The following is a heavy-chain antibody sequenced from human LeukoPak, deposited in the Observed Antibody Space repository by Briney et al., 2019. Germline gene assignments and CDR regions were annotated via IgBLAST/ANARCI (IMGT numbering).Heavy chain of an antibody. CDR1: GYTFTSHG. CDR2: ISAYNGNT. Sequence: ASMKVSCKASGYTFTSHGISWVRQAPGQGLEWMGWISAYNGNTNYAQKLQGRVTMTTDTSTSTAYMELRSLRSDDTAVYYCARRGIAARRGTWWFDPWGQGTLVTVSS. D-gene: IGHD6-6*01. CDR3: ARRGIAARRGTWWFDP. J-gene: IGHJ5*02. V-gene: IGHV1-18*01.